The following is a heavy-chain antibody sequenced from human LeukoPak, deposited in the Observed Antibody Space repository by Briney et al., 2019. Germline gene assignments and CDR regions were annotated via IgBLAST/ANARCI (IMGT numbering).Heavy chain of an antibody. V-gene: IGHV3-30-3*01. CDR1: GFTFSSYA. D-gene: IGHD6-19*01. J-gene: IGHJ6*02. CDR3: AREFYSSDYYGMDA. Sequence: GGSLRLSCAASGFTFSSYAMHWVRQAPGKGLEWVAVISYDGSNKYYADSVKGRFTISRDNSKNTLYLQMNSLRAEGTAVYYCAREFYSSDYYGMDAWGQGTTVTVSS. CDR2: ISYDGSNK.